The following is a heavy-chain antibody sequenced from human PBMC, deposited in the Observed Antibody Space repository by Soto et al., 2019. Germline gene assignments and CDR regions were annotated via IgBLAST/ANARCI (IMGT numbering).Heavy chain of an antibody. Sequence: QVQLQESGPGLVKPSGTLSLTCAVSGGSISSSNWWSWVRQPPGKGLEWIGEIYHSGSTNYNPSLKSRVTRSVDKSKNQFSLKLSSVTAADTAVYYCARDLRSASTASYGMDVWGQGTTVTVSS. J-gene: IGHJ6*02. CDR2: IYHSGST. CDR1: GGSISSSNW. V-gene: IGHV4-4*02. D-gene: IGHD3-3*01. CDR3: ARDLRSASTASYGMDV.